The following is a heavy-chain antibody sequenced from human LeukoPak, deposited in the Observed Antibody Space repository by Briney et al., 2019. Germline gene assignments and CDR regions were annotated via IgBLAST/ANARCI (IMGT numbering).Heavy chain of an antibody. CDR3: ARGTIVVVVAAIGDYFDY. J-gene: IGHJ4*02. CDR1: GGSISSGSYY. CDR2: IYTSGST. V-gene: IGHV4-61*02. D-gene: IGHD2-15*01. Sequence: SQTLSLTCTVSGGSISSGSYYWSWIRQPAGKGLEWIGRIYTSGSTNYNPSLKSRVTISVDTSKNQSSLKLSSVTAADTAVYYCARGTIVVVVAAIGDYFDYWGQGTLVTVSS.